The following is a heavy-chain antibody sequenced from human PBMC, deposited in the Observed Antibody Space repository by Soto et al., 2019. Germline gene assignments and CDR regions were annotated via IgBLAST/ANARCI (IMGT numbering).Heavy chain of an antibody. CDR3: PKPPDYTWNDY. Sequence: EVQLLESGGGLVQPGGSLRLSCAASGFTFSSYAMSWVRQAPGKGLEWISAVSGSGGSTYYADSVKGRFTISRDNSKDTLYRQRNHLRAEDTAVDYCPKPPDYTWNDYWGQGTLVTVSS. D-gene: IGHD1-20*01. CDR1: GFTFSSYA. CDR2: VSGSGGST. V-gene: IGHV3-23*01. J-gene: IGHJ4*02.